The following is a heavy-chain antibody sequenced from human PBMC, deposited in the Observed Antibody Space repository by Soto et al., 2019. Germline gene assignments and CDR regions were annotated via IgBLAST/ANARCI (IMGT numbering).Heavy chain of an antibody. CDR3: AHIFQAAAGTSFDS. CDR1: GFSLSTSGVG. CDR2: IYWDDDK. D-gene: IGHD6-13*01. Sequence: QITLKESGPTLVKPTQTLTLTCTFSGFSLSTSGVGVGWIRQPPGKALEWLALIYWDDDKRYSPSLKSRLTTPKDTPKNQVALKMPNMAPVATAKYYRAHIFQAAAGTSFDSWGQGTLVTFPS. V-gene: IGHV2-5*02. J-gene: IGHJ4*02.